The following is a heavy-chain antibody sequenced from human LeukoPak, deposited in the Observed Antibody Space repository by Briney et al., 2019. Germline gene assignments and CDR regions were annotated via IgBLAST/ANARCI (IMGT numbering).Heavy chain of an antibody. Sequence: ASVKVSCKASGYTFTSYGISWVRQAPGQGLEWMGWISAYNGNTNYAQKLQGRVTMTTDTSKSQFSLKLSSVTAADTAVYYCARPRWFRRAFDIWGQGTMVTVSS. CDR1: GYTFTSYG. CDR3: ARPRWFRRAFDI. D-gene: IGHD4-23*01. CDR2: ISAYNGNT. J-gene: IGHJ3*02. V-gene: IGHV1-18*01.